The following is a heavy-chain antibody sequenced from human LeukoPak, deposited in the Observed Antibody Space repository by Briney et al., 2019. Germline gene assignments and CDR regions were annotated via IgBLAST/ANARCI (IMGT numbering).Heavy chain of an antibody. J-gene: IGHJ4*01. CDR3: ARGINGAKWLVPYYFDY. CDR1: GGSISSSSYY. Sequence: SETLSLTCTVSGGSISSSSYYWGWIRQPPGKGLEWIGSIYYSGSTYYNPSLKSRVTISVDTSKSLFSLKLSSVTAADTVVYYCARGINGAKWLVPYYFDYWGHGTLVTVSS. CDR2: IYYSGST. V-gene: IGHV4-39*02. D-gene: IGHD6-19*01.